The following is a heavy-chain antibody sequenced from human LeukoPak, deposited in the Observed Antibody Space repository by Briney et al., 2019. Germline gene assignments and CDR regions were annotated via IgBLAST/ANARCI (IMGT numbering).Heavy chain of an antibody. CDR3: AALDYGDYPVDY. Sequence: GGSLRLSCAASGFTFSSYAMSWVRQAPGKGLEWVSGISSSGGSTYYAESVKGRFTISRDNSKNTLFLQMNSLRAEDTAVYYCAALDYGDYPVDYWGQGTLVTVSS. CDR1: GFTFSSYA. V-gene: IGHV3-23*01. CDR2: ISSSGGST. D-gene: IGHD4-17*01. J-gene: IGHJ4*02.